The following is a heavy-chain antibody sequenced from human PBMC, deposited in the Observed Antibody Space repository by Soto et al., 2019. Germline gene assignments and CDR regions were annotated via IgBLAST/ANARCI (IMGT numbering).Heavy chain of an antibody. Sequence: EVQLLQSGGGLVQPGGSLRLSCAASGVTFSSYAMSWVRQAPGRGLEWVSSISGSGDNTYYADSVKGRFTISKDNSRNTLYLRMNSLRAEDTAIYYCAKVVGNGDGWGQGALVTVSS. V-gene: IGHV3-23*01. CDR1: GVTFSSYA. D-gene: IGHD4-17*01. J-gene: IGHJ4*02. CDR2: ISGSGDNT. CDR3: AKVVGNGDG.